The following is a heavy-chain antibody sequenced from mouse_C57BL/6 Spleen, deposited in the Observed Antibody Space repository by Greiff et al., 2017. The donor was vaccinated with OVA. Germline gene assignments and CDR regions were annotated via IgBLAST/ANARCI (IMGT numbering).Heavy chain of an antibody. J-gene: IGHJ2*01. Sequence: EVHLVESGPGLVKPSQSLSLTCSVTGYSITSGYYWNWIRQFPGNKLEWMGYISYDGSNNYNPSLKNRISITRDTSKNQFFLKLNSVTTEDTATYYCARDLDGSSYSYFDYWGQGTTLTVSS. CDR2: ISYDGSN. CDR3: ARDLDGSSYSYFDY. V-gene: IGHV3-6*01. D-gene: IGHD1-1*01. CDR1: GYSITSGYY.